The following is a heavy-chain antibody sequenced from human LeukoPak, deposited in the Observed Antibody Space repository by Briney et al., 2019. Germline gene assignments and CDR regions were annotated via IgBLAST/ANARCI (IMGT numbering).Heavy chain of an antibody. Sequence: ASVKVSCKASGYTFTNYGISWVRQTPGQGLEWMGWITAYNGNTNYAQKLQGRVTMTTDTSTSTAYMELRSLRSDDTAVYYCARDRMDIVATTIGSFDYWGQGTLVTVSS. V-gene: IGHV1-18*01. CDR1: GYTFTNYG. D-gene: IGHD5-12*01. CDR2: ITAYNGNT. CDR3: ARDRMDIVATTIGSFDY. J-gene: IGHJ4*02.